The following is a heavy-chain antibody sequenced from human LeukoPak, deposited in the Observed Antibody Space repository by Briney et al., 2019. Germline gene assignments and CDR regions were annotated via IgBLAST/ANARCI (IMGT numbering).Heavy chain of an antibody. CDR1: GFTFSSYG. CDR3: ARRYSSGWYKEQYYFDY. J-gene: IGHJ4*02. V-gene: IGHV3-7*01. D-gene: IGHD6-19*01. CDR2: IREDESEI. Sequence: GGSLRLSCAASGFTFSSYGMDWVRQAPGKGLEWLANIREDESEINYVDSVKGRFTISRDNARNSLYLQMNSLRAEDTAVYYCARRYSSGWYKEQYYFDYWGQGTLVTVSS.